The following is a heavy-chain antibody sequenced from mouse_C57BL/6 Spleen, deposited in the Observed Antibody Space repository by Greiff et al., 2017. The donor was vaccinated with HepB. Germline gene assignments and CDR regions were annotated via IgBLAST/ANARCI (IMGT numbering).Heavy chain of an antibody. Sequence: EVMLVESGGGLVQPGGSLKLSCAASGFTFSDYYMYWVRQTPEKRLEWVAYISNGGGSTYYPDTVKGRFTISRDNAKNTLYLRMSRLKSEDTAMYYCARQTAQASYAMDYWGQGTSVTVSS. CDR1: GFTFSDYY. D-gene: IGHD3-2*02. J-gene: IGHJ4*01. CDR2: ISNGGGST. V-gene: IGHV5-12*01. CDR3: ARQTAQASYAMDY.